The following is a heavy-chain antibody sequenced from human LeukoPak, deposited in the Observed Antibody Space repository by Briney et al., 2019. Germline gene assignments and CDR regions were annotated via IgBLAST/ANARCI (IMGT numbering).Heavy chain of an antibody. D-gene: IGHD1-26*01. J-gene: IGHJ4*02. Sequence: GGSLRLSCVGSGFTFSSYVMNWGRQTPGKGLEWVSSISGSGGTTFYADSVKGRFTISRDNAKNSLYLQMNSLRVEDTAVYYCARDSGSYSYWGQGTLVTVSS. CDR2: ISGSGGTT. CDR3: ARDSGSYSY. V-gene: IGHV3-23*01. CDR1: GFTFSSYV.